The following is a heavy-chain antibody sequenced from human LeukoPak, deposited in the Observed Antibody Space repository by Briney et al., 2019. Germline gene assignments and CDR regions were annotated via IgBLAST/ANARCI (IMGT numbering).Heavy chain of an antibody. V-gene: IGHV1-69*06. D-gene: IGHD5-18*01. J-gene: IGHJ6*03. CDR3: ARKPLNVDTAYMNV. Sequence: SVTVSCKASGYTFTGYYMHWVRQAPGQGLEWMGGIIPIFGTANYAQKFQGRVTITADKSTSTAYMELSSLRSEDTAVYYCARKPLNVDTAYMNVWGKGTTVTVSS. CDR2: IIPIFGTA. CDR1: GYTFTGYY.